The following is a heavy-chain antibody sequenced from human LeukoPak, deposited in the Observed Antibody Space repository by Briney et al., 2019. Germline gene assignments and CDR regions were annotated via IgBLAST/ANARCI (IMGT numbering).Heavy chain of an antibody. D-gene: IGHD5-24*01. V-gene: IGHV6-1*01. CDR2: TYYSSNWYY. CDR3: SRGWLDY. J-gene: IGHJ4*02. CDR1: GDSVSSNNVG. Sequence: SQTLSLTCAISGDSVSSNNVGWNWIRQSPSRGLEWLGRTYYSSNWYYDYAVSVKSRIIINPDTSKNQFSLQLNSVTPEDTAVYFCSRGWLDYWGQGTLVTVSS.